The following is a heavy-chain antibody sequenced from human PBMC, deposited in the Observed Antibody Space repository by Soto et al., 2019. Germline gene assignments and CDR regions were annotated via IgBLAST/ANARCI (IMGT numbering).Heavy chain of an antibody. J-gene: IGHJ4*02. CDR1: GGSIASNTYY. Sequence: SETLSLTCTVSGGSIASNTYYWGWIRQPPGKGLEWIGSIYYSGSTYYNPSLKSRVTISVDTSKNQFSLKLSSVTAADTAVYYCARRGSSSWYGYWGQGTLVTVSS. D-gene: IGHD6-13*01. V-gene: IGHV4-39*01. CDR2: IYYSGST. CDR3: ARRGSSSWYGY.